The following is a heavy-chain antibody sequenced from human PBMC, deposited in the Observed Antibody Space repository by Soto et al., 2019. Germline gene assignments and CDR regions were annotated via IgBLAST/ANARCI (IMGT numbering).Heavy chain of an antibody. D-gene: IGHD3-10*01. Sequence: SETLSLTCTVSGGSISSSSYYWGWIRQPPGKGLEWIGSIYYSGSTYYNPSLKSRVTISVDTSKNQFSLKLSSVTAADTAVYYCARLDSGSYENFDYWGQGTLVTVSS. CDR2: IYYSGST. V-gene: IGHV4-39*01. J-gene: IGHJ4*02. CDR3: ARLDSGSYENFDY. CDR1: GGSISSSSYY.